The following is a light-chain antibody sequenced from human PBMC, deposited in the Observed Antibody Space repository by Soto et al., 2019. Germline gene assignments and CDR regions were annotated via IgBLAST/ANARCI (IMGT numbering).Light chain of an antibody. J-gene: IGLJ1*01. CDR3: GSYTTSSNYV. V-gene: IGLV2-14*03. Sequence: QSVLTQPASVSGSPGQSITISCTGTSSDVGNYKYVSWYQQHPGKAPKLMIYDVSNRPSGISNRFSGSKSGNTASLTISGLQAEDEADYYCGSYTTSSNYVFGTGTKVTVL. CDR1: SSDVGNYKY. CDR2: DVS.